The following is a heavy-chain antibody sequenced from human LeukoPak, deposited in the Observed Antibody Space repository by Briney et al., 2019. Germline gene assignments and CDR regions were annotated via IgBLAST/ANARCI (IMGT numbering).Heavy chain of an antibody. D-gene: IGHD3-10*01. CDR1: GGTFNSSA. CDR2: IIPTLGRV. Sequence: GASVKVSCKASGGTFNSSAFNWVRQAPGQGLEWMGRIIPTLGRVNTAQNFQGRLTLSADKSTSTAYMELSSLRSEDTAVYYCARDPIVLVGEFMDDWGQGTPVTVSS. V-gene: IGHV1-69*04. CDR3: ARDPIVLVGEFMDD. J-gene: IGHJ6*02.